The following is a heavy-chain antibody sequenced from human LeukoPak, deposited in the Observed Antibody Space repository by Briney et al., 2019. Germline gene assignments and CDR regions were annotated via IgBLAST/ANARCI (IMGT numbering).Heavy chain of an antibody. CDR1: GFTFCNAY. CDR3: ITPLPYSAQ. D-gene: IGHD2-21*01. V-gene: IGHV3-15*07. Sequence: PGVSLRLSCAASGFTFCNAYMNWVRQAPGKGLEWVGRIKPKTDGETTEYAAPVKDRFSISRDDSKSMMYLQMNGLKTEDTAVYYCITPLPYSAQGGQGTLVTVSS. CDR2: IKPKTDGETT. J-gene: IGHJ4*02.